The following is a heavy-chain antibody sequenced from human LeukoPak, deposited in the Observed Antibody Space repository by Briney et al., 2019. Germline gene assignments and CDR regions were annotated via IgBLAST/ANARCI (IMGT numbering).Heavy chain of an antibody. CDR2: INPSGGST. D-gene: IGHD2-2*01. Sequence: ASVKVSCKASGYTFTSYYMHWVRQAPGQGLEWMGIINPSGGSTSYAQKFQGRVTMTRDTSISTAYMELSRLRSDDTAVYYCARGGELTSFYDAFDIWGQGTMVTVSS. J-gene: IGHJ3*02. V-gene: IGHV1-46*01. CDR1: GYTFTSYY. CDR3: ARGGELTSFYDAFDI.